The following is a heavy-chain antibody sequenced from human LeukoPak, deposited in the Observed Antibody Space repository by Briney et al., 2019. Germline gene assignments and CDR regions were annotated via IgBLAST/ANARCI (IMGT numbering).Heavy chain of an antibody. D-gene: IGHD4/OR15-4a*01. CDR3: AKNILTMTMDYMDV. J-gene: IGHJ6*03. CDR1: GFYFRNYG. Sequence: GGTLRLSCAASGFYFRNYGIHWVRQAPGKGLEWVTFIQYDGTKKYYADSVKGRFTISRDNSKNTLYLQMNSLRPEETALYYCAKNILTMTMDYMDVWGKGTTVTVSS. CDR2: IQYDGTKK. V-gene: IGHV3-30*02.